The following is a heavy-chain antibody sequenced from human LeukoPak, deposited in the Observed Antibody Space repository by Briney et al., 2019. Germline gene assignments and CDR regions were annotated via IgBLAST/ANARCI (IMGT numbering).Heavy chain of an antibody. D-gene: IGHD3-3*01. J-gene: IGHJ4*02. CDR1: GGSISSYY. Sequence: SEPLSLTCPVSGGSISSYYWSWIRQPPGKGLEWIGYIYCSGSTNYNPSLKSRVTISVDTSKNQFSLKLSSVTAADTAVYYCARLRFWVDYWGQGTLVTVSS. CDR2: IYCSGST. V-gene: IGHV4-59*08. CDR3: ARLRFWVDY.